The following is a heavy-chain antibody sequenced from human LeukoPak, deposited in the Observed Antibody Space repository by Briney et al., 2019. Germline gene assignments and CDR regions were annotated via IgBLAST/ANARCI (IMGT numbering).Heavy chain of an antibody. Sequence: PSETLSLTCTVSGGSISSYYWSWLRQPPGKGLEWIGEIYHSGSTNYNPSLKSRVTISVDKSKNQFSLKLSSVTAADTAVYYCARDERYSSSWSFDPWGQGTLVTVSS. V-gene: IGHV4-59*12. CDR2: IYHSGST. CDR3: ARDERYSSSWSFDP. D-gene: IGHD6-13*01. J-gene: IGHJ5*02. CDR1: GGSISSYY.